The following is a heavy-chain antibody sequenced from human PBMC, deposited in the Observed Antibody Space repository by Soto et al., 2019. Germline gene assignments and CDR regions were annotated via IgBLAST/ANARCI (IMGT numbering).Heavy chain of an antibody. CDR3: ARGDCVGGSCYSLAGSFYYYMDV. Sequence: EVQLVESGGGLVQPGGSLRLSCAASGFTFSNYWMYWVRQAPGKGLVWVSRTNSDGSTSSYADSVKGRFTISRDNAKTTLYLQMTSLRAEDTSVYYCARGDCVGGSCYSLAGSFYYYMDVWGKGTTVTVCS. CDR1: GFTFSNYW. J-gene: IGHJ6*03. V-gene: IGHV3-74*01. CDR2: TNSDGSTS. D-gene: IGHD2-15*01.